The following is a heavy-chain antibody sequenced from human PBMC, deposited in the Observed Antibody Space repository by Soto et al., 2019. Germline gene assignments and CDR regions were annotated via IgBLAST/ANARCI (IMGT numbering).Heavy chain of an antibody. Sequence: QVQLVESGGGGVQLGTSLSLSCAASGFTFSTFGMHWVRQAPGTGPEWVELIWYDGSNEYYAESARGRFTIYRHNSMNTLNLQMNNVRGDGTAVYYCARGRGRYSYYMDVWGKGTTVTGSS. D-gene: IGHD3-16*01. CDR1: GFTFSTFG. CDR3: ARGRGRYSYYMDV. CDR2: IWYDGSNE. J-gene: IGHJ6*03. V-gene: IGHV3-33*01.